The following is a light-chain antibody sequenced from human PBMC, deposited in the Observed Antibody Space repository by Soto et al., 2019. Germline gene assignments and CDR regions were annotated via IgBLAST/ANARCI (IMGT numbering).Light chain of an antibody. V-gene: IGKV3-11*01. CDR1: QSVSSY. J-gene: IGKJ4*01. CDR3: QPRSKWPLT. Sequence: EIVLTQSPATLSLSPGERATLSCRASQSVSSYLAWYQQKPGQAPRLLIYDASNRATGIPARFSGSVSGTDFTLTISSLEPEDVAVYYCQPRSKWPLTFRGRTKVDIK. CDR2: DAS.